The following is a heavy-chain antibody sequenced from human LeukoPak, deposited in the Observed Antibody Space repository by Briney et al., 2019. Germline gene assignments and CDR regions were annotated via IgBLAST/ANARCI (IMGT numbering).Heavy chain of an antibody. CDR2: GST. D-gene: IGHD3-10*01. CDR3: ARTYGSGTYYFDY. Sequence: GGSLRLSCAASGLTFSIYAMSWVRQAPGKGLEWVSAGSTYYADSVKGRFTISRDNSKNTLYLQMNSLRAEDTAVYYCARTYGSGTYYFDYWGQGTLVTVFS. J-gene: IGHJ4*02. V-gene: IGHV3-23*01. CDR1: GLTFSIYA.